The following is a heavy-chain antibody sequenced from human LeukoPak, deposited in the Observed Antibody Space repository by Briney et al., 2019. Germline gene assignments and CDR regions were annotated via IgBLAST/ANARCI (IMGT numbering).Heavy chain of an antibody. D-gene: IGHD3-22*01. V-gene: IGHV3-74*01. CDR1: GFTFSSYW. Sequence: PGGSLRLSCAASGFTFSSYWMHWVRQAPGKGLVWVSRINDDGSSTYYADSVKGRFTISRDNAKNTLYLQMNSLRVEDAAVYYCALGYDSSGFQGDHWGQGTLVTVSS. CDR3: ALGYDSSGFQGDH. J-gene: IGHJ4*02. CDR2: INDDGSST.